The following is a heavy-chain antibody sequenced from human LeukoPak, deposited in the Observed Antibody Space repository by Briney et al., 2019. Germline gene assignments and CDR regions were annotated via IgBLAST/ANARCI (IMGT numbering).Heavy chain of an antibody. J-gene: IGHJ4*02. CDR2: IYTSGST. V-gene: IGHV4-61*02. Sequence: SETLSLTCTVSGGSISSGSYYWSWLRQPAGKGLEWIGRIYTSGSTNYNPSLKSRVTISVDTSKNQFSLKLSSVTAADTAVYYCARAPSQQLYDYWGQGTLVTVSS. D-gene: IGHD6-13*01. CDR1: GGSISSGSYY. CDR3: ARAPSQQLYDY.